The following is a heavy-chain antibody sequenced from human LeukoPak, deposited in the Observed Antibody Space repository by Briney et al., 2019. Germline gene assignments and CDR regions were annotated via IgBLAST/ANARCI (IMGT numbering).Heavy chain of an antibody. Sequence: GSLRLPCAASDFTVSRNYMSWVRQAPGKGLEWVSVIYSGGTTKYADSVKGRFTISRDNSKNTLYLQMNSLRAEDTAVYYCAKLDGGVRFLEWSLDYWGQGTLVTVSS. CDR2: IYSGGTT. CDR3: AKLDGGVRFLEWSLDY. V-gene: IGHV3-53*01. J-gene: IGHJ4*02. D-gene: IGHD3-3*01. CDR1: DFTVSRNY.